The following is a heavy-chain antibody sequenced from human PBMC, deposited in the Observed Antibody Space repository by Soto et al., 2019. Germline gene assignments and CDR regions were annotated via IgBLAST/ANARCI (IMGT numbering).Heavy chain of an antibody. CDR1: GFSFTTAGVA. CDR3: AQSDGGYEIIYFDL. J-gene: IGHJ4*02. Sequence: SGPTLVNPTQTLTLTCTFSGFSFTTAGVAVGWIRQTPGGALEWLTLIYYNDDRRFSPSLKTRLTITGDTSKNQVVLSLTNVDPGDTATYSCAQSDGGYEIIYFDLWDQGIPVTVSS. CDR2: IYYNDDR. V-gene: IGHV2-5*01. D-gene: IGHD5-12*01.